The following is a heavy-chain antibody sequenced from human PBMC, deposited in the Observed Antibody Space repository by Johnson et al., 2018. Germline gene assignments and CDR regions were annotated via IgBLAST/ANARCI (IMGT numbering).Heavy chain of an antibody. CDR1: GFTFGDFV. J-gene: IGHJ1*01. V-gene: IGHV3-30*03. CDR2: ISSDGRNT. Sequence: QVQLVESGGGAVQPGRSLRLSCVASGFTFGDFVMYWVRQAPGKGLEWVTAISSDGRNTYYADSVRGRFTISRYNAKNTLHLQMNSLRPEDTAVYYCARDKAPDYVDWYFQFWGQGTLVTGSS. CDR3: ARDKAPDYVDWYFQF. D-gene: IGHD3-16*01.